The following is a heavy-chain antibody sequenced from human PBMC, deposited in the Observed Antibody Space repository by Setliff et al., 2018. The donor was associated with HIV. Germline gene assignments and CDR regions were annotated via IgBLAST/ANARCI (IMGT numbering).Heavy chain of an antibody. D-gene: IGHD3-10*01. CDR3: ASGQTKYYFDY. V-gene: IGHV3-53*05. CDR1: GFIVSTNH. Sequence: GGSLRLSCAASGFIVSTNHMTWVRQAPGKGLEWVSSISVDGTTYYANSVKGRFSISRDTSKDTVSLEMNSLRTEDTALYYCASGQTKYYFDYWGQGTLVTVSS. CDR2: ISVDGTT. J-gene: IGHJ4*02.